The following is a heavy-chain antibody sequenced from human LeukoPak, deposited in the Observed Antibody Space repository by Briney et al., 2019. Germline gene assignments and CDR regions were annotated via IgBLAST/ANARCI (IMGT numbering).Heavy chain of an antibody. CDR2: ISGSGGST. V-gene: IGHV3-23*01. CDR3: AKPPYRSSLVYYFDY. D-gene: IGHD2-2*01. Sequence: GGSLRLSCAASGFTFSSYAMSWVRQAPGKGLEWVSAISGSGGSTYYADSVKGRFTISRDNSKNTLYLQMNSLRAEDTTVYYCAKPPYRSSLVYYFDYWGQGTLVTVSS. J-gene: IGHJ4*02. CDR1: GFTFSSYA.